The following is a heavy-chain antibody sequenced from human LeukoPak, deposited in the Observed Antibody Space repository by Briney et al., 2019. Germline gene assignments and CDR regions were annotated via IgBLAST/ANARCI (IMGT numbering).Heavy chain of an antibody. V-gene: IGHV4-38-2*02. Sequence: SETLSLTCTVSSYSISSGYYWGWIRQPPGKGLEWIGTIYHTGSTYYKPSLKSRVTISVDTSKNQFSLKLSSVTAADTAVYYRARLSCSGTSCYHWYFDLWGRGTLVTVSS. CDR2: IYHTGST. CDR3: ARLSCSGTSCYHWYFDL. CDR1: SYSISSGYY. D-gene: IGHD2-2*01. J-gene: IGHJ2*01.